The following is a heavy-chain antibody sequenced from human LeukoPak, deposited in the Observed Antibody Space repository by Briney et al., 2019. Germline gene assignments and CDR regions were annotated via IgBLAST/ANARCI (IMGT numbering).Heavy chain of an antibody. CDR2: INWNGGST. CDR3: ARDLGGSYRDDAFDI. V-gene: IGHV3-20*01. D-gene: IGHD1-26*01. J-gene: IGHJ3*02. Sequence: GGSLRLSCAASGFTFDDYGTSWVRQAPGKGLEWVSGINWNGGSTGYADSVKGRFTISRDNAKNSLYLQMNSLRAEDTALYHCARDLGGSYRDDAFDIWGQGTMVTVSS. CDR1: GFTFDDYG.